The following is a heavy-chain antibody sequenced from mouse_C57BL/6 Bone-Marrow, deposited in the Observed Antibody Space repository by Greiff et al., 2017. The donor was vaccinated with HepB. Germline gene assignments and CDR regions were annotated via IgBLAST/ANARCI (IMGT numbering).Heavy chain of an antibody. J-gene: IGHJ3*01. CDR2: IRSKSNNYET. CDR1: GFSFNNYA. CDR3: VRHVTGSSFAY. D-gene: IGHD1-1*01. Sequence: EVQLVESGGGLVQPKGSLKPSCAASGFSFNNYAMNWVRQASGKGLEWVARIRSKSNNYETYYDDSVKDRFTISRDDSESMLYLKTQNLETEDTALYYCVRHVTGSSFAYWGQGTLVTVSA. V-gene: IGHV10-1*01.